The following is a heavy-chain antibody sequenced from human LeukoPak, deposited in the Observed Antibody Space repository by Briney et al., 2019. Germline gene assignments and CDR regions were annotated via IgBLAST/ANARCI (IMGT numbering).Heavy chain of an antibody. CDR3: ARGGQWLRLDY. CDR2: ISGGDST. CDR1: GYTFRGYA. J-gene: IGHJ4*02. Sequence: GGSLRLSCAASGYTFRGYAMSWVRLAPGKGLEWVSSISGGDSTYYANSAQGRFTIFRDNSKNTLYLQMNSLRAEDTAVYYCARGGQWLRLDYWGQGTLVTVSS. V-gene: IGHV3-23*01. D-gene: IGHD5-12*01.